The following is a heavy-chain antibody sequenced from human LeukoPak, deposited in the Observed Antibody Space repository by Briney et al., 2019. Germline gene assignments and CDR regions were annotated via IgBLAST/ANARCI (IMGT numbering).Heavy chain of an antibody. Sequence: SETLSLTCAVSGGSISSYYWSWIRQPPGKGLEWIGYIYYSGSTNYNPSLKSRVTISVDTSKNQFSLKLSSVTAADTAVYYCARYIVVVQGDWFDPWGQGTLVTVSS. CDR3: ARYIVVVQGDWFDP. V-gene: IGHV4-59*08. J-gene: IGHJ5*02. D-gene: IGHD3-22*01. CDR1: GGSISSYY. CDR2: IYYSGST.